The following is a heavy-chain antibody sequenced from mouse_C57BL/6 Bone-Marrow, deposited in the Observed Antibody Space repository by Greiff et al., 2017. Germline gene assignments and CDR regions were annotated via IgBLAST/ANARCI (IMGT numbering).Heavy chain of an antibody. V-gene: IGHV5-17*01. J-gene: IGHJ2*01. CDR1: GFTFSDYG. Sequence: EVQRVESGGGLVKPGGSLKLSCAASGFTFSDYGMHWVRQAPEKGLEWVAYISSGSSTIYYADPVKGRFTISRDNAKNTLFLQMTDVRYEDTAMYYCARWRGFDYWGQGTTLTVSS. CDR2: ISSGSSTI. CDR3: ARWRGFDY.